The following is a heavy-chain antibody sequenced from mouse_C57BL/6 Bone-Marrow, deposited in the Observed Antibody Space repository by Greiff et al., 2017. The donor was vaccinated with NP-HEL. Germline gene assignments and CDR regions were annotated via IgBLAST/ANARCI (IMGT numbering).Heavy chain of an antibody. V-gene: IGHV1-42*01. CDR1: GYSFTGYY. CDR3: AERGGYYVSIPYFDY. CDR2: INPSTGGT. J-gene: IGHJ2*01. D-gene: IGHD1-1*01. Sequence: VQLQQSGPELVKPGASVKISCKASGYSFTGYYMNWVKQSPEKSLEWIGEINPSTGGTTYNQKFKAKATLTVDKSSSTAYMQLKSLTSEDSAVYYCAERGGYYVSIPYFDYWGQGTTLTVSS.